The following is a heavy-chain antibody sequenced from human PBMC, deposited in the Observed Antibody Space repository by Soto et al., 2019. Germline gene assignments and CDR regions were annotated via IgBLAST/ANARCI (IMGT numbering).Heavy chain of an antibody. CDR2: ISAYNGNT. V-gene: IGHV1-18*04. CDR1: GYTFRSYG. D-gene: IGHD3-3*01. J-gene: IGHJ6*03. Sequence: ASVKGSCKASGYTFRSYGISWVRQAPGQGLEWMGWISAYNGNTNDAQKFQGRVTITRDMSTSAAYMELSSLRSEDTAIYYCAARSGYYTSYYYMDVWGEGTTVTVSS. CDR3: AARSGYYTSYYYMDV.